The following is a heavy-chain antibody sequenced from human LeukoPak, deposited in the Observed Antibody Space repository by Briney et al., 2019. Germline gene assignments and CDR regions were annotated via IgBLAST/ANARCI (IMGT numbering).Heavy chain of an antibody. Sequence: GGSLRLSCAASGFTFSSYSMNWVRQAPGKGLEWVSYISSSSSTIYYTDSVKGRFTISRDNAKNSLYLQMNSLRAEDTAVYYCARDLAYYGSGSLDYWGQGTLVTVSS. V-gene: IGHV3-48*04. CDR1: GFTFSSYS. CDR3: ARDLAYYGSGSLDY. CDR2: ISSSSSTI. J-gene: IGHJ4*02. D-gene: IGHD3-10*01.